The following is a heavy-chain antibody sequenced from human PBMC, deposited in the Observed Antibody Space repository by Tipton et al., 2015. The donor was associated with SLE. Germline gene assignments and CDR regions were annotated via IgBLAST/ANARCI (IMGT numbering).Heavy chain of an antibody. CDR2: IYHSGST. CDR1: GYSISSGYY. Sequence: TLSLTCTVSGYSISSGYYWGWIRQPPGKGLEWIGSIYHSGSTYYNPSLKSRLSISVDTSNNQLSLSLTSVTAADTALYFCARAWGRASSFYWGQGMLVTVSS. D-gene: IGHD1-26*01. CDR3: ARAWGRASSFY. J-gene: IGHJ4*02. V-gene: IGHV4-38-2*02.